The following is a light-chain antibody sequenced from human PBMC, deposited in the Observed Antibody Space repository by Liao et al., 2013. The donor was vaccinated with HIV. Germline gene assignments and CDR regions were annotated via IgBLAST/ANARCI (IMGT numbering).Light chain of an antibody. CDR2: SDS. Sequence: SYVLAQPPSVSVAPGKTAGITCGGNNIGSKSVHWYQQKPGQAPVLVIYSDSDRPSGIPERFSGSNSGTTATLTISRVEAGDEADYYCQVWDRSSDHLYVFGSGTKVTVL. V-gene: IGLV3-21*04. J-gene: IGLJ1*01. CDR3: QVWDRSSDHLYV. CDR1: NIGSKS.